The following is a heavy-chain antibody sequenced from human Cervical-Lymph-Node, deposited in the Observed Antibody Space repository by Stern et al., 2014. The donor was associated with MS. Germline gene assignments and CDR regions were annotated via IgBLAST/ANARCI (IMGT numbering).Heavy chain of an antibody. CDR2: IYPSGST. D-gene: IGHD6-19*01. J-gene: IGHJ5*02. Sequence: QLQLQESGPGLVKPSQTLSLTCTVSGGSISSGSYYWSWIRQPAGKGLEWIGRIYPSGSTNYNPSLKSRVTISVDTSKNQFSLTLSSVTAADTAVYYCARRSSGSPNWFDPWGQGTLVTVSS. CDR3: ARRSSGSPNWFDP. V-gene: IGHV4-61*02. CDR1: GGSISSGSYY.